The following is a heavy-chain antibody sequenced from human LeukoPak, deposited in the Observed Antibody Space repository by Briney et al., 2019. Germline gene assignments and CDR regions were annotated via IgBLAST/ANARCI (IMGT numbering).Heavy chain of an antibody. Sequence: SETLSLTCTVSTDSISSSSHHWGWIRQSPGKGLEWIGSIYYGRTTYYNPSLNSRVAISVVTSKNQFSLQLNSVTAADTAVYYCVRHDGRGGATMGALESWGQRSLVTVSS. D-gene: IGHD5-12*01. V-gene: IGHV4-39*01. CDR1: TDSISSSSHH. CDR2: IYYGRTT. J-gene: IGHJ5*02. CDR3: VRHDGRGGATMGALES.